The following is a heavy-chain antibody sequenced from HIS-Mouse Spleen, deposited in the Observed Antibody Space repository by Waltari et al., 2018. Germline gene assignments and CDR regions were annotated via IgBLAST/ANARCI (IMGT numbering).Heavy chain of an antibody. J-gene: IGHJ5*02. V-gene: IGHV4-31*03. CDR2: IYYSGDT. CDR1: GGSISSGGYY. CDR3: ARSPYYDFWSGYSDNWFDP. Sequence: QVQLQESGPGLVKPSQTLSLTCTVPGGSISSGGYYWSWIRQHPGKGLEWIGYIYYSGDTYANPSLKSRVTRSVETSKNQFSLKLSSVTAADTAVYYCARSPYYDFWSGYSDNWFDPWGQGTLVTVSS. D-gene: IGHD3-3*01.